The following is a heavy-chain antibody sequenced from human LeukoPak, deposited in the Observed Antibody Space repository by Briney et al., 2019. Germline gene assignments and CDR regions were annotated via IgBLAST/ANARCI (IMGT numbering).Heavy chain of an antibody. Sequence: GGSLRLSCAASGVTVSDYYTHWVRQAPGKGLVWVSHINSDGSWTSYADSVKGRFTISKDNAKNTVYLQMNNLRAEDTAVYYCVSFYETYWGRGTLVTVSS. V-gene: IGHV3-74*01. CDR1: GVTVSDYY. D-gene: IGHD2-2*01. CDR3: VSFYETY. J-gene: IGHJ4*02. CDR2: INSDGSWT.